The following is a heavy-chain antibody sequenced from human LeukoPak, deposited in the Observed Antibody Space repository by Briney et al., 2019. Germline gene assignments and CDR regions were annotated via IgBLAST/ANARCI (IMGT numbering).Heavy chain of an antibody. CDR3: ARAAGWNYLDY. V-gene: IGHV4-30-4*08. Sequence: SQTLSLTCTVSGGSISSGDYYWSWIRQPPGKGLEWIGYIYYSGSTYYNPSLKSRVTISVDTSKNQFSLKLSSVTAADTAVYYCARAAGWNYLDYWGQGTLVAVSS. CDR1: GGSISSGDYY. D-gene: IGHD1-7*01. CDR2: IYYSGST. J-gene: IGHJ4*02.